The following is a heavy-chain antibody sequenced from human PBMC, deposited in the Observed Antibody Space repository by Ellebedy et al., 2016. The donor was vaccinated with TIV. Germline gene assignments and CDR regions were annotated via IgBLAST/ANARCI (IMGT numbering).Heavy chain of an antibody. CDR3: ARGLAMRRRYYDSSGYYSDY. CDR1: GGSISPYY. V-gene: IGHV4-59*01. D-gene: IGHD3-22*01. Sequence: MPSETLSLTCTVSGGSISPYYWSWIRQPPGKGLEWIGYIPYSGSTNYNPSLKSRVTISVDTSKNQFSLRLSSVTAADTAVYYCARGLAMRRRYYDSSGYYSDYWGQGTLVTVSS. CDR2: IPYSGST. J-gene: IGHJ4*02.